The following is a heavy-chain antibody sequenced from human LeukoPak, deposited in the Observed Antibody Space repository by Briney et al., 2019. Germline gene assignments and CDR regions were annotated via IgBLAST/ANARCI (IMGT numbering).Heavy chain of an antibody. Sequence: GGSLRLSCAASGFTFSDYYMSWIRQAPGKGLEWVSYISSSGSTIYYADSVKGRFTISRDNAKNSLYLQMNSLRAEDTAVYYCAKEMYYYDSSGYPTFDYWGQGTLVTVSS. J-gene: IGHJ4*02. CDR3: AKEMYYYDSSGYPTFDY. CDR2: ISSSGSTI. D-gene: IGHD3-22*01. V-gene: IGHV3-11*01. CDR1: GFTFSDYY.